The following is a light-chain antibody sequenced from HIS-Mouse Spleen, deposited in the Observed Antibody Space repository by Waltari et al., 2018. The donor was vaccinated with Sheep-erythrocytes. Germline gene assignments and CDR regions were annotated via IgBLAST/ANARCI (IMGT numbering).Light chain of an antibody. J-gene: IGLJ2*01. Sequence: QSALTQPASVSVSPGQSITISCTGTSSDVVGYNYVSWYQQHPGKAPKLMIYEVSNRPSGVSNRFSGSKSGNTASLTISGLQAEDEADYYCSSYTSSSTQVFGGGTKLTVL. CDR1: SSDVVGYNY. CDR2: EVS. CDR3: SSYTSSSTQV. V-gene: IGLV2-14*01.